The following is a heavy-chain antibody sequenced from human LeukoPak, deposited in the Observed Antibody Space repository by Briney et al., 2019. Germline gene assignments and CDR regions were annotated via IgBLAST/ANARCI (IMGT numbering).Heavy chain of an antibody. CDR1: GFTFSSHN. J-gene: IGHJ6*04. CDR3: AELGITMIGGV. CDR2: ISSSGSTI. D-gene: IGHD3-10*02. Sequence: GGSLRLSCAASGFTFSSHNMNWVRQAPGKGLEWVSYISSSGSTIYYADSVKGRFTISRDNAKNSLYLQMNSLRAEDTAVYYCAELGITMIGGVWGKGTTVTISS. V-gene: IGHV3-48*04.